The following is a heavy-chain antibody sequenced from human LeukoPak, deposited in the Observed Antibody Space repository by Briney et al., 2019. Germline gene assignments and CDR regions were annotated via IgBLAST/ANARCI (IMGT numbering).Heavy chain of an antibody. D-gene: IGHD2-2*01. CDR1: GFSVSSNY. J-gene: IGHJ4*02. CDR3: AKEAQGCSITSCYFDS. Sequence: PGGSLRLSCAASGFSVSSNYMSWVRQAPGKGLEWVSVIYSDGSTYYADSVKGRFTISRDNAKNSLYLQMNSLRAEDTAVYYCAKEAQGCSITSCYFDSWGQGTLVTVSS. CDR2: IYSDGST. V-gene: IGHV3-53*01.